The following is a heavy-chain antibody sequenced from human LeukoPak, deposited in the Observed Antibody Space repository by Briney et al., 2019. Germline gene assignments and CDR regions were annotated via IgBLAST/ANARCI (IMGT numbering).Heavy chain of an antibody. CDR3: ARDRPDRGYSYGRDFDY. J-gene: IGHJ4*02. V-gene: IGHV3-48*03. Sequence: GGSLRLSCAASGFIFSSYEMNWVRQAPGKGLQWISYISRSGDAIYYADSVKGRFTVSRDNAKNLLYVQMNSLRAEDTAVYYCARDRPDRGYSYGRDFDYWGQGTLVTVSS. D-gene: IGHD5-18*01. CDR2: ISRSGDAI. CDR1: GFIFSSYE.